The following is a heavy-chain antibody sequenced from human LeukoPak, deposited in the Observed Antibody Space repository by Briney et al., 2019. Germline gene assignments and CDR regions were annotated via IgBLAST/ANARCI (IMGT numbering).Heavy chain of an antibody. Sequence: SETLSLTCTVSGGSINNYYWSWIRQPAGKGLEWIGRIYTRGSTNYNPSLKSRVTISVDTSKNQFSLKLSSVTAADTAVYYCARVVATRGLGYYFDYWGQGTLVTVSS. CDR3: ARVVATRGLGYYFDY. D-gene: IGHD5-12*01. CDR1: GGSINNYY. J-gene: IGHJ4*02. V-gene: IGHV4-4*07. CDR2: IYTRGST.